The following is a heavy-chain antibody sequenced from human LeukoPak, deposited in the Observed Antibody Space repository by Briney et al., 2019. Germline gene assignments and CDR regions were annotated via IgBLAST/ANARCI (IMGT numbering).Heavy chain of an antibody. D-gene: IGHD1-26*01. Sequence: GGSLRLSCAASGLTFSNYAMSWFRQAPGKGLEWVSGITSGFTPHYADSVKGRFTISRDNSKNTFHLQMDSLRAEDTAVYYCAKDYSDSRVGDVFFEYWGQGTLVTVSS. J-gene: IGHJ4*02. CDR1: GLTFSNYA. V-gene: IGHV3-23*01. CDR2: ITSGFTP. CDR3: AKDYSDSRVGDVFFEY.